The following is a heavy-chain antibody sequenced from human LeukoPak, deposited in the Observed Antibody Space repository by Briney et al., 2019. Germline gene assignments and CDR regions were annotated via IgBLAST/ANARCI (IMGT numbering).Heavy chain of an antibody. CDR3: ARHDDYGDYEFDY. V-gene: IGHV3-7*03. D-gene: IGHD4-17*01. CDR2: IKEDGTEK. CDR1: GFTFSSSW. J-gene: IGHJ4*02. Sequence: GGSLRLSCAASGFTFSSSWMNWVRQSPGKGLEWVANIKEDGTEKYYVDSVKGRFTIFRDNAKNSLYLQMNSLRAEDTAVYYCARHDDYGDYEFDYWGQGTLVTVSS.